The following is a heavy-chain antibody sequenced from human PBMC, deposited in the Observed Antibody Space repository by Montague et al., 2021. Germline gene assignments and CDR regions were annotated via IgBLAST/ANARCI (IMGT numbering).Heavy chain of an antibody. J-gene: IGHJ4*02. Sequence: PALVKPTRTLTLTCNFSGFSLNTRAVGVGWIRQPPGKALEWPALIYWNDDKRYSPSLKSRLTITKDTSKNQVVLTMTNADPVDTATYYCARHNSGCYSDFDYWSQGTLVTVSS. CDR1: GFSLNTRAVG. CDR2: IYWNDDK. CDR3: ARHNSGCYSDFDY. D-gene: IGHD6-19*01. V-gene: IGHV2-5*01.